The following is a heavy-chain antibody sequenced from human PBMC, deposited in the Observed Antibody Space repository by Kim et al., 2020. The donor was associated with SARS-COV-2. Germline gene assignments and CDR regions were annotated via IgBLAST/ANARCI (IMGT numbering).Heavy chain of an antibody. CDR2: IYYSGST. D-gene: IGHD1-26*01. Sequence: SETLSLTCTVSGGSISSSSYYWGWIRQPPGKGLEWIGSIYYSGSTYYNPSLKSRVTISVDTSKNQFSLKLSSVTAADTAVYYCARQVRARIVGATRWGQGTLVTVSS. V-gene: IGHV4-39*01. CDR1: GGSISSSSYY. CDR3: ARQVRARIVGATR. J-gene: IGHJ4*02.